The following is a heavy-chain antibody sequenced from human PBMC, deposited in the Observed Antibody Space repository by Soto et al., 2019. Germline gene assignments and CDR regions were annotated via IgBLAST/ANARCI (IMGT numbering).Heavy chain of an antibody. J-gene: IGHJ5*02. V-gene: IGHV4-31*03. CDR1: GGSISSGGYY. Sequence: QVQLQESGPGLVKPSQTLSLTCTVSGGSISSGGYYWSWIRQHPGKGLEWIGYIYYSGSTYCNPSLKSRVTISVDTSKNQFSLKLSSVTAADTAVYYCAREAVQQLGWFDPWGQGTLVTVSS. CDR3: AREAVQQLGWFDP. D-gene: IGHD6-13*01. CDR2: IYYSGST.